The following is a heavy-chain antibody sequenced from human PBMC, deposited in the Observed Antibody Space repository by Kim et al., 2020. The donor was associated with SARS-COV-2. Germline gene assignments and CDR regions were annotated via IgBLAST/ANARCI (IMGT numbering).Heavy chain of an antibody. Sequence: GGSLRLSCAASGFYFSTYTMIWVRQAPGKGLEWVSSINGPSTYIKYADSLKGRFTVSRDQNSLYLQMNSLRAEDTAVYYCARDAATTAHDYFDYWGQGALVTVSS. CDR1: GFYFSTYT. D-gene: IGHD5-18*01. CDR2: INGPSTYI. CDR3: ARDAATTAHDYFDY. J-gene: IGHJ4*02. V-gene: IGHV3-21*01.